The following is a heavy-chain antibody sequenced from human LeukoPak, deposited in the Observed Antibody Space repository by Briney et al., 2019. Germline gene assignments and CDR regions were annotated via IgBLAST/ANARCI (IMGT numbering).Heavy chain of an antibody. V-gene: IGHV4-34*01. Sequence: SETLSLTCAVYGGSFSGYYWSWIRQPPGKGLEWIGEINHSGSTNYNPSLKSRVTISVDTSKNQFSLKLGSVTAADMAVYYCARGHGVRPLWVYWGQGTLVTVSS. J-gene: IGHJ4*02. D-gene: IGHD5-18*01. CDR2: INHSGST. CDR1: GGSFSGYY. CDR3: ARGHGVRPLWVY.